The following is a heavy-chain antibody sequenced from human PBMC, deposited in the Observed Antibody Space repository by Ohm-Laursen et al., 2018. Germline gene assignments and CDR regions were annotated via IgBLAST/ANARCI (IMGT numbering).Heavy chain of an antibody. V-gene: IGHV4-4*07. CDR2: VFTTGRA. J-gene: IGHJ3*02. D-gene: IGHD3-22*01. CDR3: ARDVWYFYDKSGYEDVSDI. CDR1: GGSINNYY. Sequence: GTLSLTCTVSGGSINNYYWSWIRQPAGKGLEWIGRVFTTGRANYNPSLKSRVTMSVDTSKNQFSLKLSSVTAADTAVYYCARDVWYFYDKSGYEDVSDIWGQGTMVTVSS.